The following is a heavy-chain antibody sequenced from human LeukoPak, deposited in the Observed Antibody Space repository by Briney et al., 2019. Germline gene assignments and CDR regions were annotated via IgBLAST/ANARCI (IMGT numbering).Heavy chain of an antibody. CDR2: INPNSGGT. Sequence: ASVKVSCKASGYTFTGYYMHWVRQAPGQGLEWMGWINPNSGGTNYAQKFQGRVTMTRGTSISTAYMELSRLKSDDTAVYYCARFGRTVDDAFDIWGQGTMVTVSS. V-gene: IGHV1-2*02. CDR3: ARFGRTVDDAFDI. D-gene: IGHD3-16*01. CDR1: GYTFTGYY. J-gene: IGHJ3*02.